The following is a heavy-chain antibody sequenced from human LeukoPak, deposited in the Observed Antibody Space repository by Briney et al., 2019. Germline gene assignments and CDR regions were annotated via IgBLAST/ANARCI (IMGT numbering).Heavy chain of an antibody. Sequence: PGGSLRLXCAASGFPFSDYWMDWVRQAPGKGMEWVANINQDGSIKYYADSERGRFIISRNNAKNSLYLQMYSLRAEDTAIYFCSGSLDYLGQRALVTVSS. CDR2: INQDGSIK. CDR3: SGSLDY. J-gene: IGHJ4*02. V-gene: IGHV3-7*01. CDR1: GFPFSDYW.